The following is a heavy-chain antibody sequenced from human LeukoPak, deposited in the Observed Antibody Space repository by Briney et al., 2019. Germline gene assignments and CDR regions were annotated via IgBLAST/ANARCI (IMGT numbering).Heavy chain of an antibody. D-gene: IGHD6-13*01. Sequence: SETLSLTCTVSSGSITGYYWAWIRPPPRKGLGWIGYIQYSGTTEYNPSLASRASISVDTAKDQFSLNLRSVTAADTAIYYCARDRAAGTLDFWGQGTLVTVSS. CDR3: ARDRAAGTLDF. J-gene: IGHJ4*02. V-gene: IGHV4-59*01. CDR2: IQYSGTT. CDR1: SGSITGYY.